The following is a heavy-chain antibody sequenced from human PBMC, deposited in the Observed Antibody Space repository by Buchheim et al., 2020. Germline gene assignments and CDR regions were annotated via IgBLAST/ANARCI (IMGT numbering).Heavy chain of an antibody. V-gene: IGHV4-59*01. Sequence: QVQLQESGPGLVKPSETLSLTCTVSGGSINGYYWSWIWQPPGKGLEWIGYISYSGSTNYNPSLKSRITMSVDMSKNQFSRKLSSVTAADTAMYYCARISCTATSCRGDDYWGQG. CDR3: ARISCTATSCRGDDY. J-gene: IGHJ4*02. D-gene: IGHD2-2*01. CDR2: ISYSGST. CDR1: GGSINGYY.